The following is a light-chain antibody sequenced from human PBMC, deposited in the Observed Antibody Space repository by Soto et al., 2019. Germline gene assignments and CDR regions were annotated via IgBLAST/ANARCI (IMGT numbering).Light chain of an antibody. CDR2: AVS. CDR3: KQSSAFPLT. J-gene: IGKJ4*01. V-gene: IGKV1-12*01. CDR1: QGINNW. Sequence: DIQMTQSPSPVSASVVDRVTITCRASQGINNWLAWYQQKPGKAPELLIYAVSYLQSGVPSRFSGSGSGTDFTLTISSLQPEDFATYFCKQSSAFPLTFGGGTKVDIK.